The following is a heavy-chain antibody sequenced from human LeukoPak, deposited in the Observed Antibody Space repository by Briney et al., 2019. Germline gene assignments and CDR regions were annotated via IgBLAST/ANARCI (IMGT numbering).Heavy chain of an antibody. Sequence: ASVKVSCKASGYTFTSYAMHWVRQAPGQRLEWMGWTNAGNGNTRYSQKFQGRVTITRDSSASTAYMELSSLRSEDTAVYYCARDRGYCSSTSCFYNWFDPWGQGTLVTVSS. CDR1: GYTFTSYA. CDR3: ARDRGYCSSTSCFYNWFDP. V-gene: IGHV1-3*01. J-gene: IGHJ5*02. CDR2: TNAGNGNT. D-gene: IGHD2-2*01.